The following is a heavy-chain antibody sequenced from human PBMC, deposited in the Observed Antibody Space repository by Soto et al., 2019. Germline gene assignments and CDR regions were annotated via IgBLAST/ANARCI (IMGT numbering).Heavy chain of an antibody. Sequence: QVQLQDSGPGLVNPSETLSLTCTVSGGSVTSSTSSWAWVRQPPGKGLHWIGTIFYGHGTYYNPYLESRVTISLDTSKSQFSLELTSVPAADTAVYYCARQPTGYPNWFDAWGRGILVIVSS. CDR1: GGSVTSSTSS. CDR3: ARQPTGYPNWFDA. J-gene: IGHJ5*02. V-gene: IGHV4-39*01. CDR2: IFYGHGT. D-gene: IGHD3-9*01.